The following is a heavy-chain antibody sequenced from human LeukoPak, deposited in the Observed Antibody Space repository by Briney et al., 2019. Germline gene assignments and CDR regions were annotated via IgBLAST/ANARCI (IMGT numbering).Heavy chain of an antibody. CDR1: GDSISSSSYY. J-gene: IGHJ4*02. D-gene: IGHD6-19*01. V-gene: IGHV4-39*01. CDR2: IYYSGST. Sequence: SETLSLTCTVSGDSISSSSYYWGWIRQPPGKGLEWIGTIYYSGSTYYNPSPESRVTISIDTSKNQFSLKLNSVTAADTAVYYCARVLPQWLARYYFDYWGQGTLVTVSS. CDR3: ARVLPQWLARYYFDY.